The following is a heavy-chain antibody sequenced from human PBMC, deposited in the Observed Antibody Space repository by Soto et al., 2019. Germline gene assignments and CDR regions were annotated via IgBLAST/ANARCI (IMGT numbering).Heavy chain of an antibody. CDR2: ISSSSSYI. CDR3: ARGDDFRPVFDY. J-gene: IGHJ4*02. CDR1: GFTFSSYS. V-gene: IGHV3-21*01. Sequence: GGSLRLSCAASGFTFSSYSMNWVRQAPGKGLEWVSSISSSSSYIYYADSVKGRFTISRDNAKNSLYLQMNSLRAEDTAVYYCARGDDFRPVFDYWGQGTLVTVSS. D-gene: IGHD3-3*01.